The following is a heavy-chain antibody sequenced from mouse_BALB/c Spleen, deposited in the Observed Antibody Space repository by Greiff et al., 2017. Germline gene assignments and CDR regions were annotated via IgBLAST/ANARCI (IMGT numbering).Heavy chain of an antibody. D-gene: IGHD1-1*02. Sequence: DVHLVESGGGLVKPGGSLKLSCAASGFTFSSYAMSWVRQTPEKRLEWVATISSGGSYTYYPDSVKGRFTISRDNAKNTLYLQMSSLRSEDTAMYYCARHGGNYYFDYWGQGTTLTVSS. CDR3: ARHGGNYYFDY. J-gene: IGHJ2*01. CDR2: ISSGGSYT. V-gene: IGHV5-9-3*01. CDR1: GFTFSSYA.